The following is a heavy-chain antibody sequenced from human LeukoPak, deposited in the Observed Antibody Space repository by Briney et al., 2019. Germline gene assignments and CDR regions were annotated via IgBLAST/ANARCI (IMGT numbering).Heavy chain of an antibody. Sequence: PSETLSLTCTVSGGSISSYYWSWVRQPPGKGLEWIGEINHSGSTNYNPSLKSRVTISVDTSKNQFSLKLSSVTAADTAVYYCARSSSGAFDIWGQGTMVTVSS. J-gene: IGHJ3*02. V-gene: IGHV4-34*01. CDR1: GGSISSYY. CDR2: INHSGST. D-gene: IGHD6-6*01. CDR3: ARSSSGAFDI.